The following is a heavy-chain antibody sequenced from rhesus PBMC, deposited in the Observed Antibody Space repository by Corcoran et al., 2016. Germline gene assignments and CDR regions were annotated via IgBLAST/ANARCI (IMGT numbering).Heavy chain of an antibody. V-gene: IGHV4-169*02. D-gene: IGHD4-29*01. CDR2: IYGSGSST. Sequence: QLQLQESGPGLVKPSETRSVTCAVSGGATSSSHWSWIRQAPGKGLEWIGYIYGSGSSTNYNPSLKSRVTLSVDTSKNQLSLKLSSVTTADTAVYYCAREGPGSSYFDYWGQGVLVTVSS. CDR3: AREGPGSSYFDY. CDR1: GGATSSSH. J-gene: IGHJ4*01.